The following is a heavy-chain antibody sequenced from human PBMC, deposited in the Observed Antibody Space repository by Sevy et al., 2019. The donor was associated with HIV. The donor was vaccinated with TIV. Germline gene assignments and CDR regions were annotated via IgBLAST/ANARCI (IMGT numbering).Heavy chain of an antibody. CDR2: ISGSGITT. CDR1: GFSFSSYA. D-gene: IGHD3-10*01. V-gene: IGHV3-23*01. CDR3: ARVAGSGTYYSGDFDY. J-gene: IGHJ4*02. Sequence: GESLKISCAASGFSFSSYAMSWVRQAPGKGLEWVSGISGSGITTYYADSVKGRFTISRDNSKNTLHLQMNSLRAKDTAVYYCARVAGSGTYYSGDFDYWGQGTLVTVSS.